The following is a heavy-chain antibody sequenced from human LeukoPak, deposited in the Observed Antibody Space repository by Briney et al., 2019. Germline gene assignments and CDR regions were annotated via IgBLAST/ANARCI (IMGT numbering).Heavy chain of an antibody. V-gene: IGHV3-48*01. J-gene: IGHJ3*02. D-gene: IGHD3-10*01. CDR3: ARDPFRRITMVRDAFDI. CDR2: ISSSSSTL. Sequence: GGSLRLSCAASGFTFSSYSMNWVRQAPGKGLEWVSYISSSSSTLYYADSVKGRFTISRDNAKNSLYLQMNSLRAEDTAVYYCARDPFRRITMVRDAFDIWGQGRMVTVSS. CDR1: GFTFSSYS.